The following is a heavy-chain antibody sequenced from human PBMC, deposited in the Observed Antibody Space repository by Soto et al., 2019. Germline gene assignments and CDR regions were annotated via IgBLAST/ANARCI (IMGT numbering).Heavy chain of an antibody. V-gene: IGHV4-59*01. CDR2: IYYSGST. CDR3: ARVVYNWNYVDY. D-gene: IGHD1-1*01. J-gene: IGHJ4*02. Sequence: KPSETLSLTCTVSGGSISSYYWSWIRQPPGKGLEWIGYIYYSGSTNYHPSLKSRVTISVDTSKNQFSLKLSSVTAADTAVYYCARVVYNWNYVDYWGQGTLVTVSS. CDR1: GGSISSYY.